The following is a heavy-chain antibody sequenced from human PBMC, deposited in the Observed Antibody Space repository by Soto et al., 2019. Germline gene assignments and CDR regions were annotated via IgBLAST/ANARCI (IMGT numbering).Heavy chain of an antibody. CDR2: IDPTDSYT. Sequence: EVQLVQSGAEVKKPGESLRISCKGSGYSFTSYWIGWVRQMPGEGLEWMGRIDPTDSYTDYSPSFQGHVTISADKSINTAFLQWGSLKASDTAMYFCARVGPTALDYWGQGTLVTVSS. J-gene: IGHJ4*02. CDR3: ARVGPTALDY. CDR1: GYSFTSYW. V-gene: IGHV5-10-1*01. D-gene: IGHD2-15*01.